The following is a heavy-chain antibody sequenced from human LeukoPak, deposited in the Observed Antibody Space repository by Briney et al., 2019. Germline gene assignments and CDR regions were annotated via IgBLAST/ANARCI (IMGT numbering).Heavy chain of an antibody. J-gene: IGHJ5*02. V-gene: IGHV3-23*01. CDR3: AKPSSGSYSNWFDP. Sequence: PGGSLRLSCAASGFTFSSYAMNWVRQAPGKGLEWVSAISGSGGSTYYADSVKGRFTISRDNSKNTLYLQMNSLRAEDTAVYYCAKPSSGSYSNWFDPWGQGTLVTVSS. CDR1: GFTFSSYA. D-gene: IGHD1-26*01. CDR2: ISGSGGST.